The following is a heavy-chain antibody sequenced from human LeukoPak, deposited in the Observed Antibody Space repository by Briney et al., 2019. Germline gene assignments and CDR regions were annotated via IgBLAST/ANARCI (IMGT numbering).Heavy chain of an antibody. J-gene: IGHJ4*02. CDR2: IYYSGNT. Sequence: SETLSLTCAVYGGSFSGYSWSWVRQPPGRGLEWIGYIYYSGNTIYNPPLKSRVTMSLDTSKNQFSLKLSSVTAADTAVYYCAGDYGSGSYRFDYWGQGILVTVSS. V-gene: IGHV4-59*12. CDR3: AGDYGSGSYRFDY. CDR1: GGSFSGYS. D-gene: IGHD3-10*01.